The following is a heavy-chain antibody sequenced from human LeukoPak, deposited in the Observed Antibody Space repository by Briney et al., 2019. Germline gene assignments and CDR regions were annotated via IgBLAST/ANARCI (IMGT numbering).Heavy chain of an antibody. CDR1: GFTFSSYA. Sequence: GGSLRLSCAASGFTFSSYAMHWVRQAPGKGLEYVSTISTNGGRTYYANSVKGRFTISRDNSKNTVYLKMASLRAEDMAVYYCARERRGDDAFDIWGQGTMVTVSS. D-gene: IGHD3-16*01. CDR3: ARERRGDDAFDI. CDR2: ISTNGGRT. J-gene: IGHJ3*02. V-gene: IGHV3-64*01.